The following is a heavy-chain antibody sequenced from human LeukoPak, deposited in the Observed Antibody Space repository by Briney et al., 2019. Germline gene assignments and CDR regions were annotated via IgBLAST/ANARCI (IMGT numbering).Heavy chain of an antibody. V-gene: IGHV3-23*01. CDR3: ARDMGPSRGYDESLGY. CDR1: GFIFNNYA. CDR2: ISGSGRNT. D-gene: IGHD5-12*01. Sequence: GGTLRLSCAASGFIFNNYALSWVRQTPGKGLEWVSAISGSGRNTYYADSVKGRFTISRDNAKNSLYVQMNSLRAEDTAVYYCARDMGPSRGYDESLGYWGQGTLVTVSS. J-gene: IGHJ4*02.